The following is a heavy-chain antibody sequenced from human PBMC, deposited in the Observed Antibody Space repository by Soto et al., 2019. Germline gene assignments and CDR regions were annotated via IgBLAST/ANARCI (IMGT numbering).Heavy chain of an antibody. CDR1: GYTFTSYY. D-gene: IGHD2-15*01. V-gene: IGHV1-46*01. J-gene: IGHJ3*02. Sequence: ASVKVSCKASGYTFTSYYMHWVRQAPGQGLEWMGIINPSGGSTSYAQKFQGRVTMTRDTSTSTVYMELSSLRSEDTAVYYCARGGLIIVVGAGDAFDIWGQGTMVTVSS. CDR3: ARGGLIIVVGAGDAFDI. CDR2: INPSGGST.